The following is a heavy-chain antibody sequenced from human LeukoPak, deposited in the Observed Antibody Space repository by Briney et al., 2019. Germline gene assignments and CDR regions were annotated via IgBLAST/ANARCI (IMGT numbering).Heavy chain of an antibody. CDR2: INHSGST. Sequence: PSETLSLTCAVYGGSFSGYYWSWIRQPPGKGLEWIGEINHSGSTNYNPSLKSRVTISVDTSKNQFSLKLSSVTAADTAVYYCARAIQLWLRVPWYFDYWGQGTLVTVSS. D-gene: IGHD5-18*01. CDR3: ARAIQLWLRVPWYFDY. V-gene: IGHV4-34*01. CDR1: GGSFSGYY. J-gene: IGHJ4*02.